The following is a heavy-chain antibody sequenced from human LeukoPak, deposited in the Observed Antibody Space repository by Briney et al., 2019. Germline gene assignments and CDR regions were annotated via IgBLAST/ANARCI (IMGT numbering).Heavy chain of an antibody. D-gene: IGHD6-13*01. V-gene: IGHV3-7*01. Sequence: GGSLRLSCAASGFTFSSYWMSWVRQAPGKGLEWVANMKYDGSEKYYVDSVKGRFTISRANAKTSLYLQMHSLRAEDTAVYYCARDIEAAGLFLDYWGQGTLVTVSS. CDR2: MKYDGSEK. CDR1: GFTFSSYW. J-gene: IGHJ4*02. CDR3: ARDIEAAGLFLDY.